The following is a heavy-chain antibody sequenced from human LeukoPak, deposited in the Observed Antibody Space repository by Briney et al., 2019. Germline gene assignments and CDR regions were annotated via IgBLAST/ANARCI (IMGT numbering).Heavy chain of an antibody. CDR2: IYYSGGT. J-gene: IGHJ4*02. CDR3: ARQGSLLWFGELYYFDY. V-gene: IGHV4-39*01. D-gene: IGHD3-10*01. Sequence: PSETLSLTCTVSGGSISSSSYYWGWIRQPPGKGLEWIGSIYYSGGTYYNPSLKSRVTISVDTSKNQLSLKLSSVTAADTAVYYCARQGSLLWFGELYYFDYWGQGTLVTVSS. CDR1: GGSISSSSYY.